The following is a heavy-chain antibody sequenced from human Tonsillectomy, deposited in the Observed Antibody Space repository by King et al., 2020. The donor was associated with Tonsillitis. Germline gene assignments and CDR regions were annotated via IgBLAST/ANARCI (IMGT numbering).Heavy chain of an antibody. V-gene: IGHV5-51*01. J-gene: IGHJ6*02. Sequence: VQLVESGAELKKPGESLKISCTASGFSFTSYWIGWVRQMPGKGLEWMGIIYPGDSDTRYSESFQGQVTISADKSISTAYLQWSSLKASDTAMYYCARSLVAGYSNYDYYGMDVWGQGAPVTVSS. D-gene: IGHD5-18*01. CDR1: GFSFTSYW. CDR3: ARSLVAGYSNYDYYGMDV. CDR2: IYPGDSDT.